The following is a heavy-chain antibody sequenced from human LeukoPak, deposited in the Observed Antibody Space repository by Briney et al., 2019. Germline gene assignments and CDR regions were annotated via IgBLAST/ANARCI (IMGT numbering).Heavy chain of an antibody. CDR1: GFTFSTYA. CDR3: ARGAHVSYCSSTSCHDAFDI. D-gene: IGHD2-2*01. Sequence: PGGSLRLSCAASGFTFSTYAMSWVRQPPGKGLEWIGEINHSGSTNYNPSLKSRVTISVDTSKNQFSLKLSSVTAADTAVYYCARGAHVSYCSSTSCHDAFDIWGQGTMVTVSS. J-gene: IGHJ3*02. V-gene: IGHV4-34*01. CDR2: INHSGST.